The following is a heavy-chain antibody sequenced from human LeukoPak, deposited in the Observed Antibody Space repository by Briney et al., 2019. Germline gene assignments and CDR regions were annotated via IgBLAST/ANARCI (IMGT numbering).Heavy chain of an antibody. CDR2: ISDRSGTI. Sequence: HPGGSLRLSCAASGFAFSSYGMSWVRQAPGKGLEWVSVISDRSGTIYYADSVKGRFTISRVNSKNTLYLQMNSLRADDTAVYYCAKDLRRGGSWPSYLDYWGQGTLVTASS. D-gene: IGHD2-15*01. CDR1: GFAFSSYG. CDR3: AKDLRRGGSWPSYLDY. V-gene: IGHV3-23*01. J-gene: IGHJ4*02.